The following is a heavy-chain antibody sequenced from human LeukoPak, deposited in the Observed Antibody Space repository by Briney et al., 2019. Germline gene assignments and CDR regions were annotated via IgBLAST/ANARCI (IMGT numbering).Heavy chain of an antibody. CDR1: GFTFSSYW. CDR3: ARELAVEVEMATITFDY. D-gene: IGHD5-24*01. J-gene: IGHJ4*02. Sequence: GGSLRLSCAASGFTFSSYWMGWVRQAPGKGLEWVSYISSSGSTIYYADSVKGRFTISRDNAKNSLYLQMNSLRAEDTAVYYCARELAVEVEMATITFDYWGQGTLVTVSS. CDR2: ISSSGSTI. V-gene: IGHV3-48*04.